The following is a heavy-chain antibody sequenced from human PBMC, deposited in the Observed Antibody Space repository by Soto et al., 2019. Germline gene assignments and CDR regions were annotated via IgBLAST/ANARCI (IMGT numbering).Heavy chain of an antibody. CDR3: ARHIRYGADGATVFDY. CDR2: IYPGDSDT. D-gene: IGHD4-17*01. J-gene: IGHJ4*02. V-gene: IGHV5-51*01. Sequence: EVQLVQSGAEVKKPGESLKISCKGSGYSFTSYWIGWVRQMPGKGLEWMGIIYPGDSDTRYSPSFQGQVTISADKSISTAYLQWSSLKASDTAMYYCARHIRYGADGATVFDYWGQGTLVTVSS. CDR1: GYSFTSYW.